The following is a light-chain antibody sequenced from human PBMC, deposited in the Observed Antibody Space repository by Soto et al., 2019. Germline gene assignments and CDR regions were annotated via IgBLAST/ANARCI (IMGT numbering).Light chain of an antibody. CDR1: QSVSNNF. J-gene: IGKJ2*01. Sequence: EIVLTQSPGTLSLSPGERATLSCRASQSVSNNFLAWYQQKPGQAPRLLIYGASGRATGIPDRFSGSGSGTDFTLTISRLEPEDFAVYYCQCYGGSPYTFGQGTTLEIK. CDR2: GAS. V-gene: IGKV3-20*01. CDR3: QCYGGSPYT.